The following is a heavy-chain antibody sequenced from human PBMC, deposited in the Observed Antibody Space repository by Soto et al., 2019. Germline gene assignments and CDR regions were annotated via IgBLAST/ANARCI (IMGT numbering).Heavy chain of an antibody. Sequence: QVQLVESGGGLVKPGGSLRLSCAASGFTFSDHYMSWIRQAPGVGLAWVAYISGSGFTIYNADSVKGRFTISRDNAKNSLYLQMDSLRAEDTAVYYCARNTLSAAGSDNYGLDVWGRGTTVAVSS. CDR2: ISGSGFTI. CDR1: GFTFSDHY. V-gene: IGHV3-11*01. D-gene: IGHD6-13*01. J-gene: IGHJ6*02. CDR3: ARNTLSAAGSDNYGLDV.